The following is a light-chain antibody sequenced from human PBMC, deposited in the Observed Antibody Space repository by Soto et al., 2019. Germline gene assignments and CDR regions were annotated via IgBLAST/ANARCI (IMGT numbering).Light chain of an antibody. J-gene: IGKJ4*02. CDR2: DAS. Sequence: EIVLTQSPATLSLSPGERATLSCRASQSISSYLAWYQQKPGQAPRLLIYDASNRATGTPARFSGSGSGTDFTLTISSRVPEDFAVYYCQQRNSWPPQFCGGTKVEIK. CDR3: QQRNSWPPQ. CDR1: QSISSY. V-gene: IGKV3-11*01.